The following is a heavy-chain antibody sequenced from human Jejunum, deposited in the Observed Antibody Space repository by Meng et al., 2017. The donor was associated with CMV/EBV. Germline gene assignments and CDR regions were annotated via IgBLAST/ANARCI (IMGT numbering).Heavy chain of an antibody. V-gene: IGHV3-74*01. CDR3: ARAPTSYDILTGYFPNGLDV. CDR1: W. D-gene: IGHD3-9*01. CDR2: INSDGTYT. J-gene: IGHJ6*02. Sequence: WMHWVRQAPGKGLVWVSRINSDGTYTSYADSVKGRFTISRDNAKNTLFLQMNSLRAEDTAVYYCARAPTSYDILTGYFPNGLDVWGQGTTVTVSS.